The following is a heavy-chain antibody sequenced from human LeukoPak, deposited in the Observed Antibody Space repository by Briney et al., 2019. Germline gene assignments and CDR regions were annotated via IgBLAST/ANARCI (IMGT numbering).Heavy chain of an antibody. J-gene: IGHJ4*02. CDR1: GFTVSSNY. CDR2: ISGSGGST. V-gene: IGHV3-23*01. D-gene: IGHD6-19*01. CDR3: AKMIPVAGTGY. Sequence: SGGSLRLSCAASGFTVSSNYMGWVRQAPGKGLEWVSAISGSGGSTYYADSVKGRFTISRDNSKNTLYLQMNSLRAEDTAVYYCAKMIPVAGTGYWGQGTLVTVSS.